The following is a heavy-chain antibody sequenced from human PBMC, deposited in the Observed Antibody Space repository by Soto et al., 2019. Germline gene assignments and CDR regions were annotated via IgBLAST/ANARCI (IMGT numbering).Heavy chain of an antibody. V-gene: IGHV3-23*01. Sequence: GGSLRLSCAASGFTFSSYAMSWVRQAPGKGLEWVSAISGSGGSTYYADSVKGRFTISRDNSKNTLYLQMNSLRAEDTAVYYCAKAPNFSEYSSSSLDYWGQGTLVTVSS. D-gene: IGHD6-6*01. J-gene: IGHJ4*02. CDR1: GFTFSSYA. CDR2: ISGSGGST. CDR3: AKAPNFSEYSSSSLDY.